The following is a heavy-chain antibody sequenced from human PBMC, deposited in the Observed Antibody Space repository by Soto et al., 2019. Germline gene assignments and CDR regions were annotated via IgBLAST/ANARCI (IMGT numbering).Heavy chain of an antibody. Sequence: SETLSLTCTVSGGSISSGGYYWSWIRQHPGKGLEWIGYIYYSGSTYYNPSLKSRVTISVDTSKNQFSLKLSSVTAADTAVYYCARGHHQTFLNDYYYYRDVWGKGTTVTVSS. CDR1: GGSISSGGYY. V-gene: IGHV4-31*03. CDR3: ARGHHQTFLNDYYYYRDV. J-gene: IGHJ6*03. CDR2: IYYSGST.